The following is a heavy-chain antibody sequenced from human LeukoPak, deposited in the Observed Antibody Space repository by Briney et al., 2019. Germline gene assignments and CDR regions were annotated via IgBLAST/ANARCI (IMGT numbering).Heavy chain of an antibody. CDR2: INPNSGGT. CDR3: ATYYDILTGYFSFDY. J-gene: IGHJ4*02. D-gene: IGHD3-9*01. Sequence: ASVKVSCKASGYTFTGYYMHLVRQAPGQGLEWMGWINPNSGGTNYAQKFQGRVTMTRDTSTSTVYMELSSLRSEDTAVYYCATYYDILTGYFSFDYWGQGTLVTVSS. CDR1: GYTFTGYY. V-gene: IGHV1-2*02.